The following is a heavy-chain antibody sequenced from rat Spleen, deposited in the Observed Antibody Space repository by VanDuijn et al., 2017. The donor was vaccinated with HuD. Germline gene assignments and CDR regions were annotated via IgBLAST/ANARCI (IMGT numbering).Heavy chain of an antibody. CDR2: ITHNDGST. V-gene: IGHV5-31*01. CDR1: GFTFNNYW. J-gene: IGHJ2*01. CDR3: TRGEEAIGGY. Sequence: EMQLVESGGGLVQPGRSLKLSCAASGFTFNNYWMTWIRQAPGKGLEWVASITHNDGSTYYPDSVQGRFSISRDDAQNTLYLQMNSLRSEDTATYYCTRGEEAIGGYWGQGVMVTVSS. D-gene: IGHD1-11*01.